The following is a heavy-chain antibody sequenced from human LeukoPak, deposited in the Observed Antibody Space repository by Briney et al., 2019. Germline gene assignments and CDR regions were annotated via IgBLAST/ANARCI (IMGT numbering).Heavy chain of an antibody. D-gene: IGHD2-15*01. CDR1: GYTFTSYG. CDR2: ISAYNGNT. J-gene: IGHJ4*02. CDR3: AQPGKYCSGGSCYSFFDY. Sequence: GASVKVSCKASGYTFTSYGISWVRQAPGQGLEWMGWISAYNGNTNYAQKFQGRVTITADKSTSTAYMELSSLRSEDTVVYYCAQPGKYCSGGSCYSFFDYWGQGTLVTVSS. V-gene: IGHV1-18*01.